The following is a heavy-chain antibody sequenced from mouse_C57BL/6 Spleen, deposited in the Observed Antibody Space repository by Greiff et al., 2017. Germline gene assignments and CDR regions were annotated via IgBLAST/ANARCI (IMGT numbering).Heavy chain of an antibody. CDR2: IDPSDSYT. J-gene: IGHJ2*01. CDR1: GYTFTSYW. V-gene: IGHV1-59*01. CDR3: ARSRIYGTPSYFDY. D-gene: IGHD1-1*01. Sequence: VQLQQPGAELVRPGTSVKLSCKASGYTFTSYWMHWVKQRPGQGLEWIGVIDPSDSYTNYNQKFKGKATVTVDTSSSTAYMQLSSLTSEDSAVYYWARSRIYGTPSYFDYWGQGTTLTVSS.